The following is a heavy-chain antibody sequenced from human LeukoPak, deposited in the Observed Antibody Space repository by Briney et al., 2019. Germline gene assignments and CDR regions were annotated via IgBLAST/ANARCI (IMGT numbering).Heavy chain of an antibody. CDR2: ISAYNGNT. Sequence: GASVKVSCKASGYTFTSYGISWVRQAPGQGLEWMGWISAYNGNTNYAQKLQGRVTMTTDTSTSTAYMELRSLRSDDTAVYYCARGTPPADFWSGYYTSYYYYMDVWGKGTTVTVSS. D-gene: IGHD3-3*01. CDR3: ARGTPPADFWSGYYTSYYYYMDV. J-gene: IGHJ6*03. CDR1: GYTFTSYG. V-gene: IGHV1-18*01.